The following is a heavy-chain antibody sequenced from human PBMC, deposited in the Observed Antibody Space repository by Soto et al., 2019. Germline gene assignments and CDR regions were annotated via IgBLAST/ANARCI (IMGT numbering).Heavy chain of an antibody. V-gene: IGHV5-10-1*01. J-gene: IGHJ3*02. D-gene: IGHD3-22*01. CDR3: ARRLYYHDSSGYSYDAFDI. CDR1: GYSFTSHW. Sequence: GESLKISCKGSGYSFTSHWINWVRQMPGKGLEWMGRIDPSDSYTNYSPSFQGHVTISADKSTSTAYLRWSSLKASDTAMYYCARRLYYHDSSGYSYDAFDIWGQGTMVTVSS. CDR2: IDPSDSYT.